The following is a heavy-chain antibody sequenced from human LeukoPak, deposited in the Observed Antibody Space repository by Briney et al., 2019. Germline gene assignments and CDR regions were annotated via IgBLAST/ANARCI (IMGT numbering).Heavy chain of an antibody. CDR2: IYYSGST. Sequence: SETLSLTCTVLGASMNTYYWSWIRQPPEKGLEWIGYIYYSGSTNYNPSLKSRVTISVDMSKNQFSLNLSSVTAADTAVYYCVRGYTPMVMDYWGQGTLVTVSS. V-gene: IGHV4-59*01. CDR1: GASMNTYY. D-gene: IGHD5-18*01. J-gene: IGHJ4*02. CDR3: VRGYTPMVMDY.